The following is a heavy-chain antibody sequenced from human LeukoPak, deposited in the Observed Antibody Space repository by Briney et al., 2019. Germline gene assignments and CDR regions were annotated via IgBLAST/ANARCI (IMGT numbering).Heavy chain of an antibody. D-gene: IGHD3-22*01. CDR3: ARFSSGYYASLDY. CDR1: GGSFSGYY. V-gene: IGHV4-34*01. Sequence: PSETLSLTCAVYGGSFSGYYWSWIRQPPGKGLEWIGEINHSGSTNYNPSLKSRVTISVDTSKNQFFLKLSSVTAADTAVYYCARFSSGYYASLDYWGQGTLVTVSS. J-gene: IGHJ4*02. CDR2: INHSGST.